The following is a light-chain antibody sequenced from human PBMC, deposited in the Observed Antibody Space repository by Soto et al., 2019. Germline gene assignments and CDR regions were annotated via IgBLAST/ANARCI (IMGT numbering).Light chain of an antibody. CDR1: TSNIGTFY. V-gene: IGLV1-51*02. CDR3: GSWDSSLSAYV. CDR2: LGD. Sequence: QSVLTQPPSASSTPGQTVTISCSGSTSNIGTFYVYWYQHLPGMAPKLLIYLGDQRASGVSDRFSGSKSGTSATLGITGFQTGDEADYYCGSWDSSLSAYVFGTGTKVTVL. J-gene: IGLJ1*01.